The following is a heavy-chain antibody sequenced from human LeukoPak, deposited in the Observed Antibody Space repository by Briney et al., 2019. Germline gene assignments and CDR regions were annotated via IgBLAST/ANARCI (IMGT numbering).Heavy chain of an antibody. Sequence: SETLSLTCTVSGGSISSYYWSWIRQPPGKGLEWIGYIYYSGSTNYNPSLKSRVTISVDTSKNQFSLKLSSVTAADTAVYYCANFKYSGSNRGAFDIWGQGTMVTVSS. D-gene: IGHD1-26*01. CDR3: ANFKYSGSNRGAFDI. CDR2: IYYSGST. V-gene: IGHV4-59*01. CDR1: GGSISSYY. J-gene: IGHJ3*02.